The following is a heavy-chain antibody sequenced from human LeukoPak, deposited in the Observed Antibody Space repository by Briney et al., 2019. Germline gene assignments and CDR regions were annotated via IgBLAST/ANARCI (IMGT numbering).Heavy chain of an antibody. CDR3: ARDQRYCSGGSCYPFPYAFDI. J-gene: IGHJ3*02. V-gene: IGHV3-11*01. Sequence: GGSLRLSCAASGFTFSDYYMTWIRQAPGKGLEWVSYLSRGGSIIYYAESVKGRFTISRDNAKNSLYLQMNSLRAEDTAVYYCARDQRYCSGGSCYPFPYAFDIWGQGTMVTVSS. D-gene: IGHD2-15*01. CDR2: LSRGGSII. CDR1: GFTFSDYY.